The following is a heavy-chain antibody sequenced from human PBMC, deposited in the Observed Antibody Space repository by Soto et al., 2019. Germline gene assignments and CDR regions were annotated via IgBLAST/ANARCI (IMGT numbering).Heavy chain of an antibody. CDR1: GGSITSSSYY. D-gene: IGHD3-10*01. Sequence: SETLSLTCTVSGGSITSSSYYWGWIRQPPGKGLEWIGCIYYSGSTYYNPSLQSRVTISVDTSKSQFSLKVTSVTAADRALYYCAGQGFGPLHGLLDFWGQGTTVTVSS. CDR3: AGQGFGPLHGLLDF. J-gene: IGHJ6*02. CDR2: IYYSGST. V-gene: IGHV4-39*01.